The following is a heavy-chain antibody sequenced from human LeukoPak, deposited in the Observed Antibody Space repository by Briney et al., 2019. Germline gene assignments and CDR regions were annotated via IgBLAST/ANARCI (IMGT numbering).Heavy chain of an antibody. CDR2: INHSGST. J-gene: IGHJ4*02. D-gene: IGHD6-19*01. Sequence: KASETLSLTCAVYGGSFSGYYWSWIRQPPGKGLEWIGEINHSGSTYYSPSLKSRVTISVDTSRNQFSLKLSSVTAADTAVYYCASLAVAGLSEGYWGQGTLVIVSS. CDR3: ASLAVAGLSEGY. V-gene: IGHV4-34*01. CDR1: GGSFSGYY.